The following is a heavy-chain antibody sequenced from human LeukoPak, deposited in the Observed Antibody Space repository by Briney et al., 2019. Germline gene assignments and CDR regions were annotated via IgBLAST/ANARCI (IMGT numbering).Heavy chain of an antibody. D-gene: IGHD3-22*01. V-gene: IGHV3-33*01. J-gene: IGHJ3*02. CDR2: IWYDGSNK. CDR3: ARDLPYYYDSSGYSSDAFDI. CDR1: GFIFKTYA. Sequence: GGSLRLSCAASGFIFKTYAMHWVRQAPGKGLEWVTMIWYDGSNKYYGDSVKGRFTISRDNSKNTVYLQMNSLRVEDTAVYYCARDLPYYYDSSGYSSDAFDIWGQGTMVTVSS.